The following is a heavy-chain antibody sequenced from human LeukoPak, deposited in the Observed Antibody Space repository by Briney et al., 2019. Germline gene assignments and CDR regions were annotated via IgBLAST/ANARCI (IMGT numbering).Heavy chain of an antibody. CDR2: IPYDGSNK. V-gene: IGHV3-30*02. CDR3: AKDRRYYDSSGYYPYYYYGMDV. CDR1: GFTFSRHG. D-gene: IGHD3-22*01. Sequence: GGSLRLSCAASGFTFSRHGIHWVRQAPGKGLEWVAFIPYDGSNKFYADSVKGRFTISRDNSKNTLYLQMNSLRAEDTAVYYCAKDRRYYDSSGYYPYYYYGMDVWGQGTTVTVSS. J-gene: IGHJ6*02.